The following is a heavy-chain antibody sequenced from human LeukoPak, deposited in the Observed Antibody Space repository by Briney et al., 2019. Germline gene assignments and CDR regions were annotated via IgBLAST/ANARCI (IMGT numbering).Heavy chain of an antibody. Sequence: PGGSLRLSCAASGFTFSGYTMNWVRQAPGKGLEWVSYISPDSTQIYYADSVKGRFTISRDNAQNSLYLQMNSLRAEDTAIYYCVRDRGTYRPIDYWGQGTLVTVSS. J-gene: IGHJ4*02. CDR3: VRDRGTYRPIDY. V-gene: IGHV3-21*05. D-gene: IGHD1-26*01. CDR2: ISPDSTQI. CDR1: GFTFSGYT.